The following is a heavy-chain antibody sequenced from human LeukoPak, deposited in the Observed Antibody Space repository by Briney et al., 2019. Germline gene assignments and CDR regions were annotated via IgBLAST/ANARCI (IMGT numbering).Heavy chain of an antibody. J-gene: IGHJ4*02. V-gene: IGHV1-8*01. CDR1: GYTFTSYD. CDR2: MNPNSGNT. D-gene: IGHD6-6*01. CDR3: AREGGSSAPFDF. Sequence: ASVRVSCKASGYTFTSYDINWVRQATGQGLEWMGWMNPNSGNTGYAQKFQGRVTMTRNTSISTAYMELSSPRSEDTAVYYCAREGGSSAPFDFWGQGTLVTVSS.